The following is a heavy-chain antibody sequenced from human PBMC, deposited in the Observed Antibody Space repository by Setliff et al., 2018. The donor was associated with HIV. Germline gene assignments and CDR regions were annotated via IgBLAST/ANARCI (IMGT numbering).Heavy chain of an antibody. CDR3: ARSPERGYDSDWFDP. CDR2: IYYSGST. D-gene: IGHD5-12*01. J-gene: IGHJ5*02. Sequence: SETLSLTCAVYGGSFSGYYWSWIRQPPGKGLEWIGSIYYSGSTYYNPSLKSRVTISVDTSKNQFSLKLSSVTASDTAVYYCARSPERGYDSDWFDPWGQGTLVTVS. CDR1: GGSFSGYY. V-gene: IGHV4-34*01.